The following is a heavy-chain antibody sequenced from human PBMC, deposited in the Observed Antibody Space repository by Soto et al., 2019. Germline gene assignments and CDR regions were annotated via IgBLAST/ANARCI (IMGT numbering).Heavy chain of an antibody. CDR3: ARSTVTTGRLVWFDP. D-gene: IGHD4-17*01. CDR1: GGSISSYY. J-gene: IGHJ5*02. V-gene: IGHV4-59*01. CDR2: IYYSGST. Sequence: SETLSLTCTVSGGSISSYYWSWIRQPPGKGLEWIGYIYYSGSTNYNPSLKSRVTISVDTSKNQFSLKLSSVTAADTAVYYCARSTVTTGRLVWFDPWGQGTQVTVSS.